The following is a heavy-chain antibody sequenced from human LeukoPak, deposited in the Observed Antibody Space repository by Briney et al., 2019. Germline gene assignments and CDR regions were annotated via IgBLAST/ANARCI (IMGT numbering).Heavy chain of an antibody. V-gene: IGHV1-18*01. Sequence: ASVKACCKASGYTFTSYGISWVRQAPGQGLEWMGWISAYNGNTNYAQKLQGRVTMTTDTSTSTAYMELRSLRSDDTAVYYCAREGYYYYYMDVWGKGTTVTVSS. CDR3: AREGYYYYYMDV. J-gene: IGHJ6*03. CDR2: ISAYNGNT. CDR1: GYTFTSYG.